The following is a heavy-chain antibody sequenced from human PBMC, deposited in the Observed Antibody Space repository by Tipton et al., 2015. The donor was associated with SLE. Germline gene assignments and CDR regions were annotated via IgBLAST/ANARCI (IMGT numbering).Heavy chain of an antibody. Sequence: LRLSCAASTLSFSDSFMSWIRQPPGKGLEWIGEINHSGSTKYNPSLKSRVTISVDTSKNQFSLKLTSVTAADTAVYYCARWAARPGGRAFDIWGQGTMVTVSS. J-gene: IGHJ3*02. CDR1: TLSFSDSF. CDR2: INHSGST. V-gene: IGHV4-34*01. CDR3: ARWAARPGGRAFDI. D-gene: IGHD6-6*01.